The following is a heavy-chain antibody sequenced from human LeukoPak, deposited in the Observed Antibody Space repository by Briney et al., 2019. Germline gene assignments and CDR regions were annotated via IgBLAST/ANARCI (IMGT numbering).Heavy chain of an antibody. Sequence: SETLSLTCAVYGGSFSGYYWSWIRQPPGKGLEWIGEINHSGSTNYNPSLKSRVTISVDTSKNQFSLQLNSVTPEDTAVYYCARDLGLGELPFDYWGQGTLVTVSS. CDR1: GGSFSGYY. CDR3: ARDLGLGELPFDY. V-gene: IGHV4-34*01. J-gene: IGHJ4*02. CDR2: INHSGST. D-gene: IGHD1-7*01.